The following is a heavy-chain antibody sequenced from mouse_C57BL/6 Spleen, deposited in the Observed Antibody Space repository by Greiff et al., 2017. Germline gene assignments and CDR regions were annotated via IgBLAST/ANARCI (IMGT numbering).Heavy chain of an antibody. D-gene: IGHD2-2*01. CDR1: GYAFSSYW. V-gene: IGHV1-80*01. CDR3: SRKGMVTHYFDY. CDR2: IYPGDGDT. Sequence: VQVVESGAELVKPGASVKISCKASGYAFSSYWMNWVKQRPGKGLEWIGQIYPGDGDTNYNGKFKGKATLTADKSSSTAYMQRSSLTSEDSAVHFCSRKGMVTHYFDYWGQGTTLTVSS. J-gene: IGHJ2*01.